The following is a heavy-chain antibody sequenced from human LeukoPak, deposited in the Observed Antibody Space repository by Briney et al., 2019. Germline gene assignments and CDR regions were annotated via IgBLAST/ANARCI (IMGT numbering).Heavy chain of an antibody. V-gene: IGHV4-61*02. J-gene: IGHJ6*03. CDR3: AREGDYYYYMDV. CDR2: IYTSGST. Sequence: SETLSLTCTVSGGSISSSRYYWSWIRQPAGKGLEWIGRIYTSGSTNYNPSLKSRVTISVDTSKNQFSLKLSSVTAADAAVYYCAREGDYYYYMDVWGKGTTVTVSS. CDR1: GGSISSSRYY.